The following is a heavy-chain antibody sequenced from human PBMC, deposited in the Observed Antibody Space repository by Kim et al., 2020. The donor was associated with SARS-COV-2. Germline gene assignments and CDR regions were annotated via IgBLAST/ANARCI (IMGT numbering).Heavy chain of an antibody. Sequence: SETLSLTCTVSGGSISSYYWSWIRQPPGKGLEWIGYIYYSGSTNYNPSLKSRVTISVDTSKNQFSLKLSSVTAADTAVYYCARHGAAIMWELENYFDYWGQGTLVTVSS. CDR2: IYYSGST. CDR1: GGSISSYY. CDR3: ARHGAAIMWELENYFDY. D-gene: IGHD1-26*01. V-gene: IGHV4-59*08. J-gene: IGHJ4*02.